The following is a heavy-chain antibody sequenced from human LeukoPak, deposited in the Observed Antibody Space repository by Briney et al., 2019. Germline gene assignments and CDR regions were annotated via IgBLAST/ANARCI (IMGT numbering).Heavy chain of an antibody. D-gene: IGHD6-19*01. CDR1: GGSISSSSYY. CDR2: IYYSGST. V-gene: IGHV4-39*01. Sequence: SETLSLTCTVSGGSISSSSYYWGWIRQPPGKGLEWIGSIYYSGSTYYNPSLKSRVTISVDTSKNQFSLKLSSVTAADTAVYYCASEQWLVDWYFDLWGRGTLVTVSS. J-gene: IGHJ2*01. CDR3: ASEQWLVDWYFDL.